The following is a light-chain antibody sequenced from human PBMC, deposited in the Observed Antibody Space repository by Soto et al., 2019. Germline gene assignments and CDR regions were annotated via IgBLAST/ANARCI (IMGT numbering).Light chain of an antibody. Sequence: EIVMTQSPATLSLSPGERATLSCRATQSVSSKLAWFQQKHGQAPRLLIYGASTRATDIPARFSGSGSGTEFSLTISSLQSEDFAVYYCQQYNNWPHTFGQGTKLEIK. CDR3: QQYNNWPHT. V-gene: IGKV3-15*01. CDR1: QSVSSK. CDR2: GAS. J-gene: IGKJ2*01.